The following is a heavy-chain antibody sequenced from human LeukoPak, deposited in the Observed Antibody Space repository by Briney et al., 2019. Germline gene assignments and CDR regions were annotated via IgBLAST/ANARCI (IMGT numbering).Heavy chain of an antibody. J-gene: IGHJ4*02. CDR3: ASDMGATCRRCFDN. CDR1: GFTFSSYA. V-gene: IGHV3-30-3*01. Sequence: GGSLRLSCAASGFTFSSYAMHWVRQAPGKGLEWVAVISYDGSNKYYADSVKGRFTISRDNSKNTLYLQMNSLRAEDTAVYYCASDMGATCRRCFDNWGQGTRVSVSS. CDR2: ISYDGSNK. D-gene: IGHD1-26*01.